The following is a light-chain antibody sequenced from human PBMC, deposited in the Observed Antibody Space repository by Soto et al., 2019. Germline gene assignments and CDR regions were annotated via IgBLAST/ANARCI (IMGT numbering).Light chain of an antibody. Sequence: QSVLTQPPSVSAAPGQKVTISCSGSSSNIGNNNVSWYQQLPGTAPKLLIYDNNERPSGIPDRFSGSKSGTSATLGITGLQTGDEADYYCGTWDGSLIAMVFGGGTKLTVL. CDR3: GTWDGSLIAMV. CDR1: SSNIGNNN. J-gene: IGLJ2*01. V-gene: IGLV1-51*01. CDR2: DNN.